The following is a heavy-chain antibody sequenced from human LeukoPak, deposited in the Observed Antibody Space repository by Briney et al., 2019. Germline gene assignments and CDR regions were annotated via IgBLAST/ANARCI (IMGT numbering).Heavy chain of an antibody. V-gene: IGHV4-61*01. CDR1: GGSVSSGNYY. CDR2: IYYSGST. Sequence: KPSETLSLTCSVSGGSVSSGNYYWSWIRQPPGKGLEWIGYIYYSGSTNYNPSLKSRVTISVDTSKNQFSLKLSSVTAADTAVYYCARDIIVVVPAAPKSYYYYYGMDVWGQGTTVTVSS. CDR3: ARDIIVVVPAAPKSYYYYYGMDV. D-gene: IGHD2-2*01. J-gene: IGHJ6*02.